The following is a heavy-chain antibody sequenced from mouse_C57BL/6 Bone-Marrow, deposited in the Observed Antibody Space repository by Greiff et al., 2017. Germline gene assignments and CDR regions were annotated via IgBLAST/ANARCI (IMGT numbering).Heavy chain of an antibody. CDR3: ARREGPDYYGSSYWYFDV. Sequence: QVQLQQSGAELVKPGASVKLSCKASGYTFTEYTIHWVKQRSGQGLEWIGWFYPGSGSIKYNEKFKDKATLTADKSSSTVYMELSRLTSEDSAVYVCARREGPDYYGSSYWYFDVWGTGTTVTVSS. J-gene: IGHJ1*03. D-gene: IGHD1-1*01. CDR2: FYPGSGSI. V-gene: IGHV1-62-2*01. CDR1: GYTFTEYT.